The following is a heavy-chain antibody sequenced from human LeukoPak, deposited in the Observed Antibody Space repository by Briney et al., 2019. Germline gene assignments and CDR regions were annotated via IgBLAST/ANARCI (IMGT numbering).Heavy chain of an antibody. J-gene: IGHJ4*02. Sequence: GGSLRLSCAASGFTVSSDYVSWVRQAPGKGLEWVSVMYPGGSTHYADSVRGRFTISRDNYKNTVYLHMNSLRVDDTAVYYCARETFTIPFDYWGQGTLVTVSS. CDR2: MYPGGST. V-gene: IGHV3-53*01. CDR1: GFTVSSDY. CDR3: ARETFTIPFDY. D-gene: IGHD5-24*01.